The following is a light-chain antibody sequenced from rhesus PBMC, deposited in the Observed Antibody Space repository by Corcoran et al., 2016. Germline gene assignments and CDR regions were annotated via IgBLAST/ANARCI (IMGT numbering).Light chain of an antibody. CDR2: YAN. CDR3: KQYNSLPWT. J-gene: IGKJ1*01. Sequence: DIQMTQSPSSLSASVGDRVIITCRASQGISSYLNWYQQKPGKAPKLLIYYANHFESGVPSRFSGSGSGTEFTLTISSLQPENFATYYCKQYNSLPWTFGQGTKVEIK. V-gene: IGKV1-32*01. CDR1: QGISSY.